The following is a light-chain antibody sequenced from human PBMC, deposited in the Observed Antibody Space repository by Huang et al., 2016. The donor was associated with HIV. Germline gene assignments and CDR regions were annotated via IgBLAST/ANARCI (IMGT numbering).Light chain of an antibody. V-gene: IGKV3-20*01. CDR3: QQYDSSPAT. Sequence: EIVLTQSPGSLSLSPGDKATLSCRASQRVASNQLAWYQQKHGQAPWLLIYCASNRATGIPDRFSGSGSGTDFNFTISRLEPEYFAVYFCQQYDSSPATFGRGTQLEIK. J-gene: IGKJ2*01. CDR1: QRVASNQ. CDR2: CAS.